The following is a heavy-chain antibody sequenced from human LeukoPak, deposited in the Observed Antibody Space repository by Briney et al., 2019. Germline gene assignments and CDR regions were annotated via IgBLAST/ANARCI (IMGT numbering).Heavy chain of an antibody. Sequence: SETLSLTCAVSGGSISSGGYSWSWIRQPPGKGLEWIGYIYHSGSTNYNPSLKSRVTISVDTSKNQFSLKLSSVTAADTAVYYCARGRYSSSWNLCYFDYWGQGTLVTVSS. J-gene: IGHJ4*02. CDR1: GGSISSGGYS. V-gene: IGHV4-30-2*01. CDR2: IYHSGST. CDR3: ARGRYSSSWNLCYFDY. D-gene: IGHD6-13*01.